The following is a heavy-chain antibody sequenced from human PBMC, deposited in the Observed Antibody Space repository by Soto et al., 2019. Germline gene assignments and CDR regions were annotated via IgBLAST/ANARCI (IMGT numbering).Heavy chain of an antibody. CDR2: IYPGDSDT. Sequence: PGESLKISCKGSGYSFTSYWIGWVRQMPGKGLEWMGIIYPGDSDTRYSPSFQGQVTISADKSISTAYLQWSSLEASDTAMYYCARGYCSTTSCRKFDYWGQGTLVTVSS. D-gene: IGHD2-2*01. CDR1: GYSFTSYW. V-gene: IGHV5-51*01. J-gene: IGHJ4*02. CDR3: ARGYCSTTSCRKFDY.